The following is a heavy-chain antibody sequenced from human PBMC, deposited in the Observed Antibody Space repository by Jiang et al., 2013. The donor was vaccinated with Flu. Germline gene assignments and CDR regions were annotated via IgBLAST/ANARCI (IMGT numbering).Heavy chain of an antibody. CDR2: ISYDGSNK. CDR3: ALSSGWYGVGAFDI. CDR1: GFTFSSYG. J-gene: IGHJ3*02. D-gene: IGHD6-13*01. V-gene: IGHV3-30*03. Sequence: VQLLESGGGVVQPGRSLRLSCAASGFTFSSYGMHWVRQASGKGLEWVAVISYDGSNKYYADSVKGRFTISRDNSKNTLYLQMNSLRAEDTAVYYCALSSGWYGVGAFDIWGQGTMVTVSS.